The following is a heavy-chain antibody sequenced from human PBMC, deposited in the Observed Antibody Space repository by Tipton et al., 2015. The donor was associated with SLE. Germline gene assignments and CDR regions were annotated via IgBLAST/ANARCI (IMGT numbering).Heavy chain of an antibody. CDR3: ARRSGYNWEIGHFDY. V-gene: IGHV4-59*01. CDR2: IYDSDPEYT. D-gene: IGHD1-20*01. CDR1: SGSISTYY. J-gene: IGHJ4*02. Sequence: LRLSCTVPSGSISTYYWNWFRQPPGKGLEWIGVIYDSDPEYTTYNPSLKSRVTMSVNTSKSQFSLRLTSVTAADTAVYFCARRSGYNWEIGHFDYWGQGRLVTVSS.